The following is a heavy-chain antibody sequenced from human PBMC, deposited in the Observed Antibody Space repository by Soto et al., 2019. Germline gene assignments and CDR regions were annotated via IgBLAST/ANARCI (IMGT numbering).Heavy chain of an antibody. Sequence: PGGSLRLSCAASGFTFSSYGMHWVRQAPGKGLEWVAVISYDGSNKYYADSVKGRFTISRDNSKNTLYLQMNSLRAEDTAVYYCANSGILHWGQGTLVTVSS. CDR2: ISYDGSNK. V-gene: IGHV3-30*18. D-gene: IGHD5-18*01. J-gene: IGHJ4*02. CDR1: GFTFSSYG. CDR3: ANSGILH.